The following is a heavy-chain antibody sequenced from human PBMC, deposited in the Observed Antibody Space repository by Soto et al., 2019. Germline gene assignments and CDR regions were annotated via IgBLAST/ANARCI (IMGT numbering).Heavy chain of an antibody. CDR2: MNPNSGNT. Sequence: GASVKVSCKASGYTFTSYDINWVRQATGQGLEWMGWMNPNSGNTAYAQKFQGRFSISGDTSKNAVSLQMNSLRAEDTAIYYCAKEYGHGYWYFDYWGQGTQVTVSS. D-gene: IGHD5-18*01. J-gene: IGHJ4*02. V-gene: IGHV1-8*01. CDR1: GYTFTSYD. CDR3: AKEYGHGYWYFDY.